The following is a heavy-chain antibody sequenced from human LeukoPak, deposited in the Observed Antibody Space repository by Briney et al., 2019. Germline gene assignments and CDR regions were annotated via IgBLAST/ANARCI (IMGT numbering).Heavy chain of an antibody. CDR2: INPSGGST. V-gene: IGHV1-46*01. J-gene: IGHJ5*02. CDR3: ARGGSTIYQLLFLDWFDP. Sequence: ASVKVSCKASGYTFTSYYMHWVRQAPGQGLEWMGIINPSGGSTSYAQKFQGRVTMTRDMSTSTVYMELSSLRSEDTAVYYCARGGSTIYQLLFLDWFDPWGQGTQVTVSS. D-gene: IGHD2-2*01. CDR1: GYTFTSYY.